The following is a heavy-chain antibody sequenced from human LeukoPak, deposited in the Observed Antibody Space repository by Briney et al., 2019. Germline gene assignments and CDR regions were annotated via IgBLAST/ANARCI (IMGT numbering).Heavy chain of an antibody. V-gene: IGHV1-8*03. Sequence: ASVKVSCKASGYTFTSYDINWVRQATGQGLEWMGWMNPNSGNTGYAQKFQGRVAITRNTSISTAYMELSSLRSEDTAVYYCARVGYSSSWSSYYYYYCMDVWGKGTTVTVSS. D-gene: IGHD6-13*01. CDR2: MNPNSGNT. J-gene: IGHJ6*03. CDR1: GYTFTSYD. CDR3: ARVGYSSSWSSYYYYYCMDV.